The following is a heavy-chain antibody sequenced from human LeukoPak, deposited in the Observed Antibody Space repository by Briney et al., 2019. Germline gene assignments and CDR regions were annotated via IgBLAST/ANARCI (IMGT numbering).Heavy chain of an antibody. J-gene: IGHJ4*02. V-gene: IGHV4-34*01. Sequence: SGTLSLTCAVYGGSFSGYYWSWIRQPPGKGLEWIGYIYHSGSTYYNPSLKSRVTISVDRSKNQFSLKPSSVTAADTAVYYCARSAVTTYSSGWYYFDYWGQGTLVTVSS. CDR3: ARSAVTTYSSGWYYFDY. D-gene: IGHD6-19*01. CDR2: IYHSGST. CDR1: GGSFSGYY.